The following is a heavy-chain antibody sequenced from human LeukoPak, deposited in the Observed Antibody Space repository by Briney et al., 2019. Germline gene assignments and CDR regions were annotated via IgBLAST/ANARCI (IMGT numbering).Heavy chain of an antibody. CDR3: ARSAASRPHTEDDY. Sequence: GESLKISCKGSGYIFTNYWIGWVRQAPGEGLEWMGIIYPGDSDTRYSPSFQGRVTISADNSISSAYLQWNNLKASDTAIYYCARSAASRPHTEDDYWGQGTLVTVSS. V-gene: IGHV5-51*01. CDR1: GYIFTNYW. J-gene: IGHJ4*02. CDR2: IYPGDSDT. D-gene: IGHD6-6*01.